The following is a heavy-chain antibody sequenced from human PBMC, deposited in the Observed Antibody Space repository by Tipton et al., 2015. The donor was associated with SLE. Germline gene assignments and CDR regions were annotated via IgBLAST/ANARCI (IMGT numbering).Heavy chain of an antibody. CDR1: GASVSSFC. D-gene: IGHD7-27*01. CDR2: VCNSVST. CDR3: ARDTLGGLDY. V-gene: IGHV4-4*08. J-gene: IGHJ4*02. Sequence: TLSLTCTVSGASVSSFCWNWIRQSPGKGLEWIACVCNSVSTNYDPSLKSRGTISVDTSKNQFSLKMSSVTAADTAVYYCARDTLGGLDYWGQGTLVTVSS.